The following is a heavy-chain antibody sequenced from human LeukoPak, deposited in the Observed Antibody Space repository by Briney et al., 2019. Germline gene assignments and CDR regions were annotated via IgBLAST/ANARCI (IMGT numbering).Heavy chain of an antibody. J-gene: IGHJ3*02. CDR3: ARASKGPRDYDYVWGSYHKLHDAFDI. Sequence: ASVKVSCKASGGTFSSYAISWVRQAPGQGLEWMGGIIPIFGTANYAQKFQGRVTITTDESTSTACMELSSLRSEDTAVYYCARASKGPRDYDYVWGSYHKLHDAFDIWGQGTMVTVSS. D-gene: IGHD3-16*02. CDR1: GGTFSSYA. V-gene: IGHV1-69*05. CDR2: IIPIFGTA.